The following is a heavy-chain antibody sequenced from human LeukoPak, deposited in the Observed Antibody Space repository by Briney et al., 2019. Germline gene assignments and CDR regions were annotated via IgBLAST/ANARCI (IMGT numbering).Heavy chain of an antibody. CDR3: ATYDVLTGFEY. D-gene: IGHD3-9*01. CDR2: ISPLLGAS. CDR1: GGTFSDHV. J-gene: IGHJ4*02. V-gene: IGHV1-69*13. Sequence: ASVKVSCKASGGTFSDHVISWVRQAPGQGLNWMGGISPLLGASKHTQNFHDRVTITADESTTTAYMELSDLRSADTAVYYCATYDVLTGFEYWGQGTLVTVSS.